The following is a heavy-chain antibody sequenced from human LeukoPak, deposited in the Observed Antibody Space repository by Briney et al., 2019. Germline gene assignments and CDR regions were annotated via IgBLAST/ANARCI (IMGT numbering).Heavy chain of an antibody. J-gene: IGHJ5*02. CDR1: GGSISSSSYY. Sequence: PSETLSLTCTVSGGSISSSSYYWGWIRQPPGKGLEWIVSIYYSGSTYYNPSLKSRVTISVDTSKNQFSLKLSSVTAADTAVYYCARLARVARPGIAAAGNDWFDPWGQGTLVTVSS. V-gene: IGHV4-39*01. D-gene: IGHD6-13*01. CDR3: ARLARVARPGIAAAGNDWFDP. CDR2: IYYSGST.